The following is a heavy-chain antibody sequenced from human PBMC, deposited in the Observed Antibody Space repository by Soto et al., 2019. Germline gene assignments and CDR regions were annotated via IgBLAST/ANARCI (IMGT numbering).Heavy chain of an antibody. V-gene: IGHV1-8*01. CDR2: MNPNSDNT. D-gene: IGHD1-1*01. Sequence: QVQLVQSGAEVKKPGASVKVSCKASGYTFTLYDINWVRQATGQGREWMGWMNPNSDNTGYAQKFQGRVTMTRDTSISTAYMELSSLRSADTDVYYCARGRRRGTDYWGQGTLVTVSS. J-gene: IGHJ4*02. CDR3: ARGRRRGTDY. CDR1: GYTFTLYD.